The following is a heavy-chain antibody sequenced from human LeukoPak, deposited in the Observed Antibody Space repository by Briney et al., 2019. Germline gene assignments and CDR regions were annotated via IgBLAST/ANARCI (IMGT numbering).Heavy chain of an antibody. V-gene: IGHV3-30*07. CDR2: ASHDGTNK. D-gene: IGHD6-13*01. Sequence: GGSLRLSCGASGFALSKSAVHCVRQAPAGGLQCVAVASHDGTNKYYADSVKGRFTISRDNSKNRLYLEMNSVRLEDTAVYYCARVLFRAAGTSFDLWGQGTRVTVSS. CDR1: GFALSKSA. CDR3: ARVLFRAAGTSFDL. J-gene: IGHJ4*02.